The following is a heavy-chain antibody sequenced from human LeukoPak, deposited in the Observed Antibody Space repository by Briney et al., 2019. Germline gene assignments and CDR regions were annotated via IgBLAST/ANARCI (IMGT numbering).Heavy chain of an antibody. CDR3: ARGLWGTSDY. Sequence: PGGSLRLSCAASGITFSDYYMSWIRQAPGKGLEWVSYISTTGNTIYYADSVKGRFTISRDNAKNSLYLQMNSLRVEDTAVYYCARGLWGTSDYWGQGTLVTVSS. V-gene: IGHV3-11*04. J-gene: IGHJ4*02. CDR2: ISTTGNTI. D-gene: IGHD2-8*01. CDR1: GITFSDYY.